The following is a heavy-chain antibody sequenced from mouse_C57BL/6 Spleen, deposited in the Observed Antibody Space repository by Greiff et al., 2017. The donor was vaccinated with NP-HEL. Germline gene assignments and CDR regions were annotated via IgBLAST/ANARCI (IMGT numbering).Heavy chain of an antibody. CDR3: ARGEPSFDY. J-gene: IGHJ2*01. Sequence: EVQLQQSGPELVKPGASVKISCKASGYTFTDYYMNWVKQSHGKSLEWIGDINPNNGGTSYNQKFKGKATLTVDKSSSTAYMELRSLTSEDSAVYYCARGEPSFDYWGQGTTLTVSS. V-gene: IGHV1-26*01. CDR1: GYTFTDYY. CDR2: INPNNGGT.